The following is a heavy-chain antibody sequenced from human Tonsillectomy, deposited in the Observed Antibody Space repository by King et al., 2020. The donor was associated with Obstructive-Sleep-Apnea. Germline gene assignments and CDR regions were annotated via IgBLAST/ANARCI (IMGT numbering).Heavy chain of an antibody. V-gene: IGHV5-10-1*01. Sequence: QLVQSGAEVKKPGESLRISCKGSGYSFTSYWISWVRQMPGKGLGWMGRIDPSDSYTNYSPSFQGHGTIPVEKSISTAYLQWSSLKASDTAMYYCARDIHYYDSSGYYYREDYWGQGTLVTVSS. CDR3: ARDIHYYDSSGYYYREDY. D-gene: IGHD3-22*01. J-gene: IGHJ4*02. CDR2: IDPSDSYT. CDR1: GYSFTSYW.